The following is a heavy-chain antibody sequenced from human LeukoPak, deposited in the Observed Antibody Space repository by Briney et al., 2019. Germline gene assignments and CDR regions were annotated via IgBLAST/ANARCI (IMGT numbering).Heavy chain of an antibody. J-gene: IGHJ4*02. D-gene: IGHD3-22*01. V-gene: IGHV1-69*13. Sequence: ASVKVSCKASRGTFSSYAISWVRQAPGQGLEWVGGIIPIFGTANYAQKFQGRVTITADESTSTAYMELSSLRSEDTAVYYCASRPSRGSSGYYYLDYWGQGTLVTVSS. CDR1: RGTFSSYA. CDR3: ASRPSRGSSGYYYLDY. CDR2: IIPIFGTA.